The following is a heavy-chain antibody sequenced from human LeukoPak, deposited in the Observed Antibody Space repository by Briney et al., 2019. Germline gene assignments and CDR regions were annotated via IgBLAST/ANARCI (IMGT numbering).Heavy chain of an antibody. J-gene: IGHJ6*02. D-gene: IGHD1-26*01. CDR3: ARVGLVDYYYYAMDV. CDR1: GGSISNTNW. V-gene: IGHV4-4*02. Sequence: SETLSLTCGVSGGSISNTNWWTWVRQPPGKGLEWIGEVNLQGSTNYNPSLKSRVAISVDKSENHISLKLTSVTAADTAVYYCARVGLVDYYYYAMDVWGQGTTVTVSS. CDR2: VNLQGST.